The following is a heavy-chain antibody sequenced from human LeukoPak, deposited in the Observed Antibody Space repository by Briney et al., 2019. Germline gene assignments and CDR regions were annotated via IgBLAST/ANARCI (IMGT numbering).Heavy chain of an antibody. Sequence: SETLSLTCTVSGGSTSSFYWSWIRQAAGQGLEWIGRIYTSGSTNYNPSLKSRITMSVDTSKNQFSLKLRSVAAADTAVYYCARGSGSYPPLDYWGQGTLVTVSS. J-gene: IGHJ4*02. CDR3: ARGSGSYPPLDY. CDR1: GGSTSSFY. V-gene: IGHV4-4*07. CDR2: IYTSGST. D-gene: IGHD3-10*01.